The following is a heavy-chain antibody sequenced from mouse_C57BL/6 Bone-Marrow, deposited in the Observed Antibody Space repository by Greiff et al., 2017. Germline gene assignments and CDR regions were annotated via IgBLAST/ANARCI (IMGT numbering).Heavy chain of an antibody. Sequence: EVKLVESEGGLVQPGSSMKLSCTASGFTFSDYYMAWVRQVPEKGLEWVANINYDGSSTYYLDSLKSRFIISRDNAKNILYLQMSSLKSEDTATYYCARALITTAFDVWGTGTTVTVSS. CDR3: ARALITTAFDV. CDR1: GFTFSDYY. V-gene: IGHV5-16*01. D-gene: IGHD1-1*01. CDR2: INYDGSST. J-gene: IGHJ1*03.